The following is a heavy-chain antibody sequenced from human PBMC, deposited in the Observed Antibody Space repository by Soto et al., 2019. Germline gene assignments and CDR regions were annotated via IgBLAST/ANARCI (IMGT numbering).Heavy chain of an antibody. CDR3: EREVATPFDY. CDR1: GGSFSGYY. V-gene: IGHV4-34*01. J-gene: IGHJ4*02. Sequence: PLETLSLTCAVYGGSFSGYYCSWILQPPGKGLEWIGEINHSGSTNYNPSLKSRVTISVETSKNQFSLKLSSVTAADTAVYYCEREVATPFDYWGQGTLVTVSS. CDR2: INHSGST. D-gene: IGHD5-12*01.